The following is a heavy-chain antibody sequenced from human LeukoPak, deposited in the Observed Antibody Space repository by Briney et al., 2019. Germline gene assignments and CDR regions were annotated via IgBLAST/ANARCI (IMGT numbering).Heavy chain of an antibody. D-gene: IGHD6-19*01. CDR3: SRVVSVAGSDYLDY. V-gene: IGHV3-72*01. J-gene: IGHJ4*02. CDR1: GFTFTDFF. Sequence: PGGSLRLSCAASGFTFTDFFMDWVRLTPGKGLEWIGRSRNKARSDSAEYAASVQGRFTISRDESKNSLYLQMNSLKTEDTAVYYCSRVVSVAGSDYLDYWGQGTLVTVSS. CDR2: SRNKARSDSA.